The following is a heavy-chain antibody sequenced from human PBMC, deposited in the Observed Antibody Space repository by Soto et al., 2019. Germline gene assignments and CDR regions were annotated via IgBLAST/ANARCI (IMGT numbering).Heavy chain of an antibody. D-gene: IGHD2-2*01. J-gene: IGHJ3*01. Sequence: QITLKESGPTLVKPTQTLTLTCTFSGFSLSADGVGVGWIRQPPGKALEWLALIYWYDDQRCSPSLKTRLTITKDTSKNQVVLTMTNMDPVDTATYSCAHAYGGTSWPNDAFDVWGQGTVVTVSS. CDR3: AHAYGGTSWPNDAFDV. V-gene: IGHV2-5*01. CDR2: IYWYDDQ. CDR1: GFSLSADGVG.